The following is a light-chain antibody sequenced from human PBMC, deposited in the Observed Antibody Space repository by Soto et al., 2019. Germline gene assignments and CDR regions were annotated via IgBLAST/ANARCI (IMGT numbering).Light chain of an antibody. Sequence: SYVLTQPPSVSVAPGQTAKITCGGNNIGTKRVHWYQQKPGQAPVLVVYDDSDRPSGIPERFSGSNSGNTATLTASRVEAGDEADYYCATWDGSLPGEVFGGGTKVTVL. CDR1: NIGTKR. V-gene: IGLV3-21*02. CDR2: DDS. CDR3: ATWDGSLPGEV. J-gene: IGLJ2*01.